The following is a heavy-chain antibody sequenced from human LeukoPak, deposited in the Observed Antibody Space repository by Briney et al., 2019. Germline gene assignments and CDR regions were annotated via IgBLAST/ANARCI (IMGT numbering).Heavy chain of an antibody. Sequence: ASVKVSCKASGYTFTGYYMHWVRQAPGQGLEWMGWINPNSGGTNYAQKFQGRVTMTRDTSISTAYMELSRLRSDDTAVYYCARAQTYYDFWSGEAGAFAIWGQRTMVTVSS. CDR1: GYTFTGYY. CDR2: INPNSGGT. V-gene: IGHV1-2*02. J-gene: IGHJ3*02. D-gene: IGHD3-3*01. CDR3: ARAQTYYDFWSGEAGAFAI.